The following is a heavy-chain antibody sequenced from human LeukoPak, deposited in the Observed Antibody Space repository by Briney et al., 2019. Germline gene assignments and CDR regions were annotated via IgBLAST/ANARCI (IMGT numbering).Heavy chain of an antibody. D-gene: IGHD3-22*01. V-gene: IGHV3-23*01. CDR3: AKAPAYYYASSGYYYLDY. J-gene: IGHJ4*02. CDR1: GFTFSSYA. Sequence: GGSLRLSCAASGFTFSSYAMSWVRQAPGKGLEWVSAISGSGGSTYYADSVKGRFTISKDNSKNTLYLQMNSPRAEDTAVYYCAKAPAYYYASSGYYYLDYWGRGTLVIVSS. CDR2: ISGSGGST.